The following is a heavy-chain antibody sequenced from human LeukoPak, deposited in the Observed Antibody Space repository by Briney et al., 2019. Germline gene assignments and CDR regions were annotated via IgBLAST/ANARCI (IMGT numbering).Heavy chain of an antibody. V-gene: IGHV4-30-4*07. D-gene: IGHD4-17*01. CDR2: IYYSGST. CDR3: ATAKNDYDANWFDP. J-gene: IGHJ5*02. CDR1: DGSISSGGYS. Sequence: SETLSLTCAVSDGSISSGGYSWSWIRQPPGKGLEWIGYIYYSGSTYYNPSLKSRVTISVDTSKNQFSLKLSSVTAADTAVYYCATAKNDYDANWFDPWGQGTLVTVSS.